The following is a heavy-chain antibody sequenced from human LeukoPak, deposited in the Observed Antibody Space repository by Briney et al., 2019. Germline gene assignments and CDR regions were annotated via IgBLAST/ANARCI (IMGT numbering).Heavy chain of an antibody. D-gene: IGHD3-10*01. J-gene: IGHJ5*02. V-gene: IGHV1-8*01. CDR2: INPNSLIP. CDR1: GYTLSDYD. CDR3: ARVKPVPTVRFDP. Sequence: ASVKVSCKASGYTLSDYDINWVRQATGQGLEYMGWINPNSLIPGYAQKFQGRLTLTMDTSIRTAYMELSDLTPDDTAVYYCARVKPVPTVRFDPWGQGTLVTVSS.